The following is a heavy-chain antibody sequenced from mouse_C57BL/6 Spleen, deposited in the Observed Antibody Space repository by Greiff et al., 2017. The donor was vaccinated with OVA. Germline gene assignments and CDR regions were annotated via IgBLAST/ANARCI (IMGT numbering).Heavy chain of an antibody. CDR3: ARFSSEYAMDY. CDR1: GYTFTSYW. CDR2: IYPGSGST. Sequence: VQLQQSGAELVKPGASVKMSCKASGYTFTSYWITWVKQRPGQGLEWIGDIYPGSGSTNYNEKFKSKATLTVDTSSSTAYMQLSSLTSEDSAVYYCARFSSEYAMDYWGQGTSVTVSS. V-gene: IGHV1-55*01. D-gene: IGHD3-2*02. J-gene: IGHJ4*01.